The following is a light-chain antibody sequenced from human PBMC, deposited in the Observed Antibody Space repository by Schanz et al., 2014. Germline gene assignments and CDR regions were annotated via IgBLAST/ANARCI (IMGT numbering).Light chain of an antibody. CDR1: QSVNSN. CDR3: QQYNNWPPYT. V-gene: IGKV3-15*01. J-gene: IGKJ2*01. Sequence: EIVMTQSPATLSLSPGERATLSCRASQSVNSNSLAWYQQKPGQAPRLLIYGASTRATGIPARFSGSGSGTEFTLTISSLQSEDFAVYYCQQYNNWPPYTFGQGTKLEIK. CDR2: GAS.